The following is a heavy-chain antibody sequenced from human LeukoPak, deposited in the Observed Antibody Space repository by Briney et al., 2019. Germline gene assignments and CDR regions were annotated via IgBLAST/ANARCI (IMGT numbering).Heavy chain of an antibody. CDR1: GVTVSSSY. CDR2: IFSDGRT. J-gene: IGHJ4*02. Sequence: GGSLRLSCGASGVTVSSSYMSWVRQAPGKGREWVSVIFSDGRTYYADSVKGRFTISRDNSKNTLYLQMNSLRAEDTAVYYCARDDRWNDGVGFAYWGQGTLVTAS. V-gene: IGHV3-53*01. D-gene: IGHD1-1*01. CDR3: ARDDRWNDGVGFAY.